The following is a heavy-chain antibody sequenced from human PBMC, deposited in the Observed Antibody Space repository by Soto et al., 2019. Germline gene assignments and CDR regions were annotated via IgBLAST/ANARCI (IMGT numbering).Heavy chain of an antibody. CDR2: IYPGDSDT. J-gene: IGHJ3*02. V-gene: IGHV5-51*01. CDR3: ARPRSTIFGAVVDAFDI. D-gene: IGHD3-3*01. CDR1: GYSFTSYW. Sequence: LGESLKISCKGSGYSFTSYWIGWVRQMPGKGLEWMGIIYPGDSDTRYSPSFQGQVTISADKSISTAYLQWSSLKASDTAMYYCARPRSTIFGAVVDAFDIWGQGTMVTVSS.